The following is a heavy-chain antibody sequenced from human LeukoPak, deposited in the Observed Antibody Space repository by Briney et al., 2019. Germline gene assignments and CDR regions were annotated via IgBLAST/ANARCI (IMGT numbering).Heavy chain of an antibody. V-gene: IGHV3-23*01. Sequence: GGSLRLSCADSGFSFSTYTMNWVRQAPGKGLEWVSAISGSGNTYYADSVKGRFTISRDISKNTLYLQMNSLRAEDTAVYYCAHGGLYYLDYWGQGTLVTVSS. CDR3: AHGGLYYLDY. CDR1: GFSFSTYT. CDR2: ISGSGNT. J-gene: IGHJ4*02. D-gene: IGHD3-10*01.